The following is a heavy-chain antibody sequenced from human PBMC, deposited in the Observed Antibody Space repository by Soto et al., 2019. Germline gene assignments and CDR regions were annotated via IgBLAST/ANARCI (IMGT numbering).Heavy chain of an antibody. V-gene: IGHV3-23*01. J-gene: IGHJ4*02. Sequence: GGSLRLSCAASGFTFSSYAMSWVRQAPGKGLEWVSGISGSGGSTNYADSVKGRFTISRDNSKNTLYLQMNSLRTEDTAVYYCARRGPGTYFDYWGQGTLVTVSS. CDR2: ISGSGGST. CDR3: ARRGPGTYFDY. CDR1: GFTFSSYA. D-gene: IGHD6-13*01.